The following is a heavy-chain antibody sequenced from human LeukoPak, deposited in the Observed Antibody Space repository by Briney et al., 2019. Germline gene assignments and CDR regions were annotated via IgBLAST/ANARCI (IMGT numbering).Heavy chain of an antibody. D-gene: IGHD3-10*01. CDR1: GYTFTSYG. V-gene: IGHV1-2*02. J-gene: IGHJ6*03. Sequence: GASVKVSCKASGYTFTSYGISWVRQAPGQGLEWMGWINPNSGGTNYAQKFQGRVTMTRDTSISTAYMELSRLRSDDTAVYYCARDFGHYGSGSLDQYYYYYYMDVWGKGTTVTVSS. CDR3: ARDFGHYGSGSLDQYYYYYYMDV. CDR2: INPNSGGT.